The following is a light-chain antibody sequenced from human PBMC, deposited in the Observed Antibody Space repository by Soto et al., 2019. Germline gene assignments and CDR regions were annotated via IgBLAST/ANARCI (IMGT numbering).Light chain of an antibody. Sequence: QAVVTQPASVSVSPGQSITISCTGTSSDVGAYNYVSWYQHHPGKAPRLLIYDVSNRPSGVSGRFSASKSGNTASLTISGLHAEDEADYYCSSSTTTTLVFGGGTKLTVL. CDR3: SSSTTTTLV. CDR1: SSDVGAYNY. V-gene: IGLV2-14*03. CDR2: DVS. J-gene: IGLJ2*01.